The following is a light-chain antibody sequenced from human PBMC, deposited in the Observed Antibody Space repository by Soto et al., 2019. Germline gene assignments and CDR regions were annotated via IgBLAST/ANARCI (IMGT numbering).Light chain of an antibody. Sequence: EIVLTQSPGTLSLSPGERATLSCRASQSISSNFLAWYQQKRGQAPRLLIHGASNRATGIPDRFSGSGSGTDFTLTITRLEPEDFAVYYCQQYGGSPRTFGQGTKVEVK. CDR2: GAS. CDR1: QSISSNF. J-gene: IGKJ1*01. CDR3: QQYGGSPRT. V-gene: IGKV3-20*01.